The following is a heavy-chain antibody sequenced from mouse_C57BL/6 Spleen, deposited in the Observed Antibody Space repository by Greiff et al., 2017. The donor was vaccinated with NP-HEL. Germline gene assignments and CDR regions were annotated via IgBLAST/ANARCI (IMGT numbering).Heavy chain of an antibody. CDR1: GYTFTSYW. CDR2: IDPSDSYT. Sequence: QVQLQQPGAELVMPGASVKLSCKASGYTFTSYWMHWVKQRPGQGLEWIGEIDPSDSYTNYNQKFKGKSTLTVDNSSSTAYMQLSSLTSEDSAVYYCARGGIYYYGSSSAWFAYWGQGTLVTVSA. CDR3: ARGGIYYYGSSSAWFAY. J-gene: IGHJ3*01. V-gene: IGHV1-69*01. D-gene: IGHD1-1*01.